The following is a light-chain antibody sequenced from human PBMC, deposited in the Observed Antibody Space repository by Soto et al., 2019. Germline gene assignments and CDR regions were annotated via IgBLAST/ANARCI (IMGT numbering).Light chain of an antibody. CDR3: QQYNSYSRWT. CDR1: QSISSW. V-gene: IGKV1-5*01. J-gene: IGKJ1*01. CDR2: DAS. Sequence: DIEMTQSPSTLSASVGDRVTITCRASQSISSWLAWYQQKPGKAPKLLIYDASSLESGVPSRFSGSGSGTEFTLTISSLQPDDFATYYCQQYNSYSRWTSCQRANVDI.